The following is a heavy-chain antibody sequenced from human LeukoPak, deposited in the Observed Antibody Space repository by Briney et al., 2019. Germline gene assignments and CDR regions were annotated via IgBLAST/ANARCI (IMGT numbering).Heavy chain of an antibody. V-gene: IGHV3-30*03. CDR1: GFTFNNYG. D-gene: IGHD1-14*01. J-gene: IGHJ4*02. CDR2: VLYDGSNE. CDR3: ARGGGNQGYFDY. Sequence: GESLRLSCAASGFTFNNYGMHWVRQAPGKGLEWGAVVLYDGSNEYYVDSVKGRFTISRDNSKNTLYLQMDSLRAEDTAVYYCARGGGNQGYFDYWGQGTLVTVSS.